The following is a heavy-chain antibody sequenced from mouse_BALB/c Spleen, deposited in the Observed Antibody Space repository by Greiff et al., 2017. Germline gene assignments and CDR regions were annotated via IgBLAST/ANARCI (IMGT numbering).Heavy chain of an antibody. V-gene: IGHV1S81*02. CDR2: INPSNGGT. CDR1: GYTFTSYY. CDR3: TRGGNGFYIDY. D-gene: IGHD1-2*01. J-gene: IGHJ2*01. Sequence: QVQLQQSGAELVKPGASVKLSCKASGYTFTSYYMYWVKQRPGQGLEWIGEINPSNGGTNFNEKFKSKATPTVDKSSSTAYMQLSSLTSEDSAVYYCTRGGNGFYIDYWGQGTTLTVSS.